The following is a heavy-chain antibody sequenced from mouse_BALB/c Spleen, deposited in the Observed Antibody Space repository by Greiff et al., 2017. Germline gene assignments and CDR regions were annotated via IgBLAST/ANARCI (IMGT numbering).Heavy chain of an antibody. CDR2: IDPENGDT. D-gene: IGHD1-1*01. V-gene: IGHV14-4*02. CDR3: NAVTTVVARYFDV. CDR1: GFNIKDYY. Sequence: VQLKESGAELVRSGASVKLSCTASGFNIKDYYMHWVKQRPEQGLEWIGWIDPENGDTEYAPKFQGKATMTADTSSNTAYLLLSSLTSEDTAVYYCNAVTTVVARYFDVWGAGTTVTVAS. J-gene: IGHJ1*01.